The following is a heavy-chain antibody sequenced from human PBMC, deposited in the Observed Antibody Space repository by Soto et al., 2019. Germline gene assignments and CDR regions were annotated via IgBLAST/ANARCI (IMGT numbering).Heavy chain of an antibody. J-gene: IGHJ4*02. CDR1: GGSVSNDAYY. CDR2: IYHSGST. D-gene: IGHD1-26*01. V-gene: IGHV4-61*08. Sequence: QVQLQESGPGRVKPSETLSLTCIVSGGSVSNDAYYWSWIRQPPGKGLEWIGYIYHSGSTYYNPSLKSRVTISADTSANQFSLKVSAVTAADTAVYYCARLGIGWEFPFDYWGQGTLVNVSS. CDR3: ARLGIGWEFPFDY.